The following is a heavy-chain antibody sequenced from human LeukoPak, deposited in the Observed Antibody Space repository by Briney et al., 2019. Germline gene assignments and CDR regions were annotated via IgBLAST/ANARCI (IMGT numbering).Heavy chain of an antibody. Sequence: PGGSLRLSCAASGFTFSDYYMSWIRQAPGKGLEWVSYISSSGSTTYYADSVKGRFTISRDNAKNSLYLQMNSLRAEDTAVYYCARDLYEGRITMVRGVLDAFDIWGQGTMVTVSS. D-gene: IGHD3-10*01. CDR1: GFTFSDYY. CDR2: ISSSGSTT. CDR3: ARDLYEGRITMVRGVLDAFDI. V-gene: IGHV3-11*04. J-gene: IGHJ3*02.